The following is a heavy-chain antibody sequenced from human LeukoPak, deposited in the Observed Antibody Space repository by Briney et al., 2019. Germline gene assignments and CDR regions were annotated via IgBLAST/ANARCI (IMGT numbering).Heavy chain of an antibody. Sequence: GGSLRLSSAASGFTFGNSCMHWVRQAPGKGLEWVANIKQDGSTKHYADSLKGRFTISKDNPKNSLFLQMNNLRADDTAIYYCTRDTIGSINDGGQGILVTVAS. J-gene: IGHJ4*02. CDR3: TRDTIGSIND. CDR1: GFTFGNSC. D-gene: IGHD1-26*01. CDR2: IKQDGSTK. V-gene: IGHV3-7*01.